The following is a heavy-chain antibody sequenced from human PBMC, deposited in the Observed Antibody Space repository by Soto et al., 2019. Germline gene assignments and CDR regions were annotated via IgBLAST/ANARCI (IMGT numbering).Heavy chain of an antibody. Sequence: VQLVQSGAEVKKPGSSVKVSCKASGGTFSSHAINWVRQAPGQGLEWVGGILPMVGTPNYAQNFQDRVTIIADKSTRTAFMELGSLRSEDTAVYYCARGMVRGIVTSTIEHWGQGTLVTVSS. CDR3: ARGMVRGIVTSTIEH. CDR1: GGTFSSHA. CDR2: ILPMVGTP. J-gene: IGHJ4*02. V-gene: IGHV1-69*06. D-gene: IGHD3-10*01.